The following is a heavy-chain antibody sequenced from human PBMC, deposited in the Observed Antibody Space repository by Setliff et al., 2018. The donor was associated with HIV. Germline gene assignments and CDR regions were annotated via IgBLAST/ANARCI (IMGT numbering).Heavy chain of an antibody. V-gene: IGHV4-34*01. CDR1: GGSFSGYY. D-gene: IGHD3-10*01. CDR2: INHSGST. Sequence: SETLSLTCAVYGGSFSGYYWSWIRQPPGKGLEWIGEINHSGSTIYNPSLQSRVTMSVDTSKNRFSLKVRSLTAADTGLYYCARVKSIKTTLVRLWPRFDLWGQGTQVTVSS. J-gene: IGHJ5*02. CDR3: ARVKSIKTTLVRLWPRFDL.